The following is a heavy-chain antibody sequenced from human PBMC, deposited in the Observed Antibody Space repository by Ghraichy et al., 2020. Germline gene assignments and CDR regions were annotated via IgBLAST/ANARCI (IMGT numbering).Heavy chain of an antibody. J-gene: IGHJ3*02. D-gene: IGHD3-22*01. CDR1: GGSISSYY. Sequence: SETLSLTCTVSGGSISSYYWSWIRQPAGKGLEWIGRIYTSGSTNYNPSLKSRVTMSVDTSKNQFSLKLSSVTAADTAVYYCARDRSAGTNYYETDDAFDIWGQGTMVTVSS. CDR2: IYTSGST. CDR3: ARDRSAGTNYYETDDAFDI. V-gene: IGHV4-4*07.